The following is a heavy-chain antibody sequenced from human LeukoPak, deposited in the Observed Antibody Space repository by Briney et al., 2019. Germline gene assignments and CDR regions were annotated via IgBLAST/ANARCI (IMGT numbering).Heavy chain of an antibody. Sequence: PSETLSLTCTVSGGSISNYYWSWIRQPPGEGLEWIGYIYYSGSTNYNPSLKSRVTISVDTSKNQFSLKLSSVTAADTAVYYCARPYSSSWTRRYYFDYWGQGTLVPVSS. CDR1: GGSISNYY. CDR3: ARPYSSSWTRRYYFDY. D-gene: IGHD6-13*01. J-gene: IGHJ4*02. V-gene: IGHV4-59*12. CDR2: IYYSGST.